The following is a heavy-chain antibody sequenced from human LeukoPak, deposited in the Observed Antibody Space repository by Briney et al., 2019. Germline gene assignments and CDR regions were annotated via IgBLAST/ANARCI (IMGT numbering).Heavy chain of an antibody. D-gene: IGHD1-1*01. CDR1: GFTISTYT. CDR2: IRSSSTI. Sequence: QPGGSLRLSCAASGFTISTYTMNWVRQAPGKGLEWVSYIRSSSTIYYADSVKGRFTISRDNAKNSLYLQMNSLRDEDTAVYYCARATTVFDYWGQGTLVTVSS. V-gene: IGHV3-48*02. CDR3: ARATTVFDY. J-gene: IGHJ4*02.